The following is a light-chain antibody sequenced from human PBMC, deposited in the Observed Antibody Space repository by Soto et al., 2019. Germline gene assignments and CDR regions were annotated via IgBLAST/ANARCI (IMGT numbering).Light chain of an antibody. CDR1: SGHSSYA. V-gene: IGLV4-69*01. CDR2: LDGDGSH. CDR3: QTWGTGIHVV. Sequence: QSVLTQSPSASASLGASVKLTCTLSSGHSSYAIAWHQQQPEKGPRYLMKLDGDGSHTKGDAIPDRFSGSSSGAERYLTVSRLQSEDEADYYCQTWGTGIHVVFGGGTKLTVL. J-gene: IGLJ2*01.